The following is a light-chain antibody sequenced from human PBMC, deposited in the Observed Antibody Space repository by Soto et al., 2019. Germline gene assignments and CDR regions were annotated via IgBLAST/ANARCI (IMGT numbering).Light chain of an antibody. Sequence: SVLTQSPGTLSLFPGERATLSCRTSQSISSTYLAWYQQRPGQPPRLLIYAASSRATGIPDRFSGSGSGTDFTLTISRLEPEDFAVYYCQQYFGSLYTFGQGTKLEIK. J-gene: IGKJ2*01. CDR1: QSISSTY. V-gene: IGKV3-20*01. CDR2: AAS. CDR3: QQYFGSLYT.